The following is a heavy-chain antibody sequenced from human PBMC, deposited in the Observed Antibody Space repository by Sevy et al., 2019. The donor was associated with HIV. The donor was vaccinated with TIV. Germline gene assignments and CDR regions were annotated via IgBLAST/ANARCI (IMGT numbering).Heavy chain of an antibody. Sequence: GGSLRLSCAASGFTFSNAWMSWVRQAPGKGLEWVGRIKSKTDGGTTDYAAPVKGRFTISRVASKNTLYLQMNSLKTEDTAVYYCTTPPYHRFLEIPGYWGQGTLVTVSS. CDR3: TTPPYHRFLEIPGY. CDR2: IKSKTDGGTT. J-gene: IGHJ4*02. V-gene: IGHV3-15*01. D-gene: IGHD3-3*01. CDR1: GFTFSNAW.